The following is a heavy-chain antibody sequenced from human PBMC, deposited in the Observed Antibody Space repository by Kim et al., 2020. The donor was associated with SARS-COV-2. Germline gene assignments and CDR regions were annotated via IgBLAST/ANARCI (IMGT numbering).Heavy chain of an antibody. D-gene: IGHD6-19*01. CDR3: ASHIAPGAGTVGGAFHI. J-gene: IGHJ3*02. CDR2: ISYRGNT. V-gene: IGHV4-59*08. CDR1: GGSISSDY. Sequence: SETLSLTCTVSGGSISSDYWSWIRQPPGKGLEWIGYISYRGNTDYNPSLRSRVSISVDTSKNQFSLKLSSVTAADTALYYCASHIAPGAGTVGGAFHIWG.